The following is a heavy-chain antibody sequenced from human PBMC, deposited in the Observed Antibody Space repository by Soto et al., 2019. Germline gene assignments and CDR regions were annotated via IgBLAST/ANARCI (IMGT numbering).Heavy chain of an antibody. CDR3: IQSRCGGDCLQSYASHYYYGMDV. CDR2: IYWDDDK. Sequence: SGPTLVNPPQTLTLTCTFSGFSLSTSGVGVGWIRQPPGKALEWLALIYWDDDKRYSPSLRSRLTINKDTSKNQVVLTITNMDPVDTATYYCIQSRCGGDCLQSYASHYYYGMDVWGQGTTVTVSS. CDR1: GFSLSTSGVG. D-gene: IGHD2-21*02. J-gene: IGHJ6*02. V-gene: IGHV2-5*02.